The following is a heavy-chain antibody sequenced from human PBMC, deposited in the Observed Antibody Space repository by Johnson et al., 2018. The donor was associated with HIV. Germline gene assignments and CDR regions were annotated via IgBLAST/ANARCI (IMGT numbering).Heavy chain of an antibody. CDR2: MSFDGSNK. CDR1: GFTFSSYA. D-gene: IGHD6-13*01. V-gene: IGHV3-30*04. CDR3: ARERDPERVSQQSGVYAFYS. J-gene: IGHJ3*02. Sequence: QVQLVESGGGVVQPGRSLRLSCAASGFTFSSYAMHWVRQAPGKGLEWVSLMSFDGSNKDYADSVKGRFTISRDNSKNTLFLQMNSLTAGDTAVYYCARERDPERVSQQSGVYAFYSGGQGTMVTVSS.